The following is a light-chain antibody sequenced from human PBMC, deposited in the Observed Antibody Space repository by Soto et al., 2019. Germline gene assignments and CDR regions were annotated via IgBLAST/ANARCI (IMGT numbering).Light chain of an antibody. CDR1: IDDVGAYNY. CDR2: DVN. Sequence: QSVLTQPASVSGSPGQSITISCTGTIDDVGAYNYVSWYQQRPGSAPQLLIYDVNNRPSGASNRFSGSKSGHTAYLTISGLQSDDEANYHCASYTSTYTLVFGTGTKLTVL. V-gene: IGLV2-14*01. CDR3: ASYTSTYTLV. J-gene: IGLJ1*01.